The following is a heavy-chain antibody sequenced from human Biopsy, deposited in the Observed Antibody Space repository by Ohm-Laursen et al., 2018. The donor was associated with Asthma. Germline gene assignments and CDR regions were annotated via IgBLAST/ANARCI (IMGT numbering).Heavy chain of an antibody. CDR1: GFSFSTYGVG. D-gene: IGHD3-22*01. CDR3: AHRRHGPSVEYYYDRSGYSPFDY. V-gene: IGHV2-5*01. CDR2: INWNDNK. Sequence: PTQTLTLTCTFSGFSFSTYGVGVGWIRQSPGKALEWLALINWNDNKRYSPSLKSRLTITKDTSKNLVVLTMTNMDPVDTATYYCAHRRHGPSVEYYYDRSGYSPFDYWGQGTLVPVSS. J-gene: IGHJ4*02.